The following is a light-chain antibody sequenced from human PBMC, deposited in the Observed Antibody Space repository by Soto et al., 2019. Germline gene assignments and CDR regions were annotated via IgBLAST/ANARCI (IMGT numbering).Light chain of an antibody. J-gene: IGLJ2*01. CDR2: GNS. CDR3: QSYDSSLSVVV. CDR1: SSNIGACYD. V-gene: IGLV1-40*01. Sequence: QSVLTQPPSVSGAPGQRVTISCTGSSSNIGACYDVHWYQQLPGTAPKLLIYGNSNRPSGVPDRFSGSKSGTSASLAITGIQAEDEADYYCQSYDSSLSVVVFGGGTKLTVL.